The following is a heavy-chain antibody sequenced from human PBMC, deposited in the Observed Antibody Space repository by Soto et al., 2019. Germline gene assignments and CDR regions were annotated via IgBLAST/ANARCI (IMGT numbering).Heavy chain of an antibody. CDR1: GFTFSSYS. V-gene: IGHV3-48*02. D-gene: IGHD6-19*01. Sequence: PGGSLRLSCAASGFTFSSYSMNWVRQAPGKGLEWVSYISSRSGTIYYADSVKGRFTISRDNAKNSLYLQMNSLRDEDTAVYYCAKIGRGIAVAGTRWFDPWGQGTLVTVSS. CDR3: AKIGRGIAVAGTRWFDP. CDR2: ISSRSGTI. J-gene: IGHJ5*02.